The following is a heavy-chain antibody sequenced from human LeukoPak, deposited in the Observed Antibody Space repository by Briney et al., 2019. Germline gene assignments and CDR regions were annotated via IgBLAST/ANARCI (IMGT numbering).Heavy chain of an antibody. CDR3: AREYVAVAGGFDYYYGMDV. CDR2: IYSGGST. CDR1: GFTVSSNY. D-gene: IGHD6-19*01. V-gene: IGHV3-53*01. J-gene: IGHJ6*02. Sequence: GGSLRLSCAASGFTVSSNYMSWVRQAPGKGLEWVSVIYSGGSTYYADSVKGRFTISRDNSKNTLYLQMNSLRAEDTAVYYCAREYVAVAGGFDYYYGMDVWGQGTTVTVSS.